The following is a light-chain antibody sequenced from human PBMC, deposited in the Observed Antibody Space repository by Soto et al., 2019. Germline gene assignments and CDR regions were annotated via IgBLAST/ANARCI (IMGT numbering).Light chain of an antibody. CDR1: QSISSN. CDR3: QQLNSYPLT. Sequence: DIQMTQSPSTLSASVGDRVTITCRASQSISSNLAWYQQKPGNVPKLLIYAASTLQSGVPSRFSGSGSGTDFTLTISSPQPEDFASYYCQQLNSYPLTFGGGTRVEIK. J-gene: IGKJ4*01. CDR2: AAS. V-gene: IGKV1-9*01.